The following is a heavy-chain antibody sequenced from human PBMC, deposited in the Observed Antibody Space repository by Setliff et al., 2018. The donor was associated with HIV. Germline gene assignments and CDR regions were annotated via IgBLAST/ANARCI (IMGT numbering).Heavy chain of an antibody. D-gene: IGHD6-19*01. Sequence: PSETLSLTCTVSGGSISSYYWSWIRQPAGKGLEWIGHIYISGSTNYNPSFNSRVTMSVDTSKNQFSLRLTSVTAADTAMYHCARDRSSGWSKDWFDTWGQGILVT. CDR2: IYISGST. V-gene: IGHV4-4*07. J-gene: IGHJ5*02. CDR1: GGSISSYY. CDR3: ARDRSSGWSKDWFDT.